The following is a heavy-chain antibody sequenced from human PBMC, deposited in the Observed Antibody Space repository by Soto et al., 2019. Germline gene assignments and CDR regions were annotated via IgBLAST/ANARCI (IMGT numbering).Heavy chain of an antibody. CDR2: IIPIFGTA. CDR3: ARGIAAAGTVYYYYGMDV. Sequence: QEQLVQSEPEVKKPGSSVKVCCKASGGTFSSYAISWVRQAPGQGLEWMGGIIPIFGTANYAQKFQGRVTITADESTSTAYMELSSLRSEDTAVYYCARGIAAAGTVYYYYGMDVWGQGTTVTVSS. V-gene: IGHV1-69*01. CDR1: GGTFSSYA. D-gene: IGHD6-13*01. J-gene: IGHJ6*02.